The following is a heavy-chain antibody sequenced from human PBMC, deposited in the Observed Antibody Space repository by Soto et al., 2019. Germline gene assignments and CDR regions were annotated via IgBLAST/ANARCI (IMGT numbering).Heavy chain of an antibody. CDR1: GGSISSGGYS. J-gene: IGHJ4*02. V-gene: IGHV4-30-2*01. D-gene: IGHD3-9*01. CDR2: IYHSGST. CDR3: ASKGIVTGAPTY. Sequence: SETLSLTCAVSGGSISSGGYSWSWIRQPPGKGLEWIGYIYHSGSTNYNPSLKSRVTISVDTSKNQFSLKLSSVTAADTAVYYCASKGIVTGAPTYWGQGALVTVSS.